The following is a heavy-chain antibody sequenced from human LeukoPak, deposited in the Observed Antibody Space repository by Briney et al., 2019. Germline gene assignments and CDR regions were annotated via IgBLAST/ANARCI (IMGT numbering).Heavy chain of an antibody. CDR1: GGSFSGYY. Sequence: PSETLSLTCAVYGGSFSGYYWSWVRQPPGKGLEWIGEINHSGSTNYNPYLKSRVTISVDTSKNQFSLKLSSVTAADTAVYYCARGGIGEYDYIWGSYRYIGHHPNYFDYWGQGTLVTVSS. CDR3: ARGGIGEYDYIWGSYRYIGHHPNYFDY. J-gene: IGHJ4*02. CDR2: INHSGST. D-gene: IGHD3-16*02. V-gene: IGHV4-34*01.